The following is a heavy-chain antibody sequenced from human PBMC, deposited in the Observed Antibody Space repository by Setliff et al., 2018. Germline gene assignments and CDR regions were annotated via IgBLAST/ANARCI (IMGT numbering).Heavy chain of an antibody. Sequence: ASVKVSCKVSGYTLTELSMHWVRQAPGKGLEWMGGFDPEEGETIDAKKFQGRVTMTEDTSTDTAYMELSSLRAEATAVYYCATAPCTLNYDYVWGPHHPAVYWGQGTLVTVSS. D-gene: IGHD3-16*01. V-gene: IGHV1-24*01. J-gene: IGHJ4*02. CDR3: ATAPCTLNYDYVWGPHHPAVY. CDR1: GYTLTELS. CDR2: FDPEEGET.